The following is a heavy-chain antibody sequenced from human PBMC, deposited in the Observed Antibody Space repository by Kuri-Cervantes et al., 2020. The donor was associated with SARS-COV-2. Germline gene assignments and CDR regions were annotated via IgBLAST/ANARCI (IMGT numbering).Heavy chain of an antibody. CDR1: GFTFSSYS. CDR3: ARGRYDFDY. D-gene: IGHD3-22*01. Sequence: GGSLRLSCAASGFTFSSYSMNWDRQAPGKGLEWVSYISSSSSTIYYADSVKGRFTISRDNAKNSLYLQMNSLRAEDTAVYYCARGRYDFDYWGQGTLVTVSS. CDR2: ISSSSSTI. V-gene: IGHV3-48*01. J-gene: IGHJ4*02.